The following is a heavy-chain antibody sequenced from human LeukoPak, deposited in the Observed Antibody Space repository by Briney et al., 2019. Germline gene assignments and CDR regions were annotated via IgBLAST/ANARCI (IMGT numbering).Heavy chain of an antibody. Sequence: GSLRLSCAASGFTFTTYAMSWVRQAPGKGLEWVPTISATGGSTYYADSVKGRFTISRDNSKNTLYLQMNSLRAEDTAVYYCAKRGDHFYMDVWGKGTTVTVSS. J-gene: IGHJ6*03. CDR1: GFTFTTYA. D-gene: IGHD2-21*02. V-gene: IGHV3-23*01. CDR3: AKRGDHFYMDV. CDR2: ISATGGST.